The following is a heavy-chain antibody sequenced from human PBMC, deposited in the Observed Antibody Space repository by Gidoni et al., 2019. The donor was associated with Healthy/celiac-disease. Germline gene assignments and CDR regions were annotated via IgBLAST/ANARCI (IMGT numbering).Heavy chain of an antibody. J-gene: IGHJ6*02. D-gene: IGHD3-22*01. V-gene: IGHV3-53*01. Sequence: EVQLVESGGGLIQPGGSLRLSCAASGFTVSSNYMSWVRQAPGKGLEGVAVIYSGDSTYYADSVKGRFTISRDNSKNTLYLKMNSLRAEDTAVYYCARDHVKPYYDSSGYTFGPEYYYGMDVWGQGTTVTVSS. CDR1: GFTVSSNY. CDR3: ARDHVKPYYDSSGYTFGPEYYYGMDV. CDR2: IYSGDST.